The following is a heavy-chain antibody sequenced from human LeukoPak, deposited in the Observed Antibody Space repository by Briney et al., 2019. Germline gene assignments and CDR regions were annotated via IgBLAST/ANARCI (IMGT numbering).Heavy chain of an antibody. V-gene: IGHV3-30*02. CDR2: IRYDGSNK. D-gene: IGHD3-10*01. Sequence: GGSLRLSCAASGFTFSSYAMHWVRQAPGKGLEWVAFIRYDGSNKYYADSVKGRFTISRDNSKNTLYLQMNSLRAEDTAVYYCAKEDITMVPYYYYGMDVWGQGTTVTVSS. CDR1: GFTFSSYA. J-gene: IGHJ6*02. CDR3: AKEDITMVPYYYYGMDV.